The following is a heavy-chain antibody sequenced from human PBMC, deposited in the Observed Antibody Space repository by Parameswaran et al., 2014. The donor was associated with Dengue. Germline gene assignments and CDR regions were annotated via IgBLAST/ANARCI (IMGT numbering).Heavy chain of an antibody. CDR3: AKDQYYDFWSGYGGLYYYYYGMDV. Sequence: VRQAPGKGLEWVSAISGSGGSTYYADSVKGRFTISRDNSKNTLYLQMNSLRAEDTAVYYCAKDQYYDFWSGYGGLYYYYYGMDVWGQGTTVTVSS. CDR2: ISGSGGST. J-gene: IGHJ6*02. D-gene: IGHD3-3*01. V-gene: IGHV3-23*01.